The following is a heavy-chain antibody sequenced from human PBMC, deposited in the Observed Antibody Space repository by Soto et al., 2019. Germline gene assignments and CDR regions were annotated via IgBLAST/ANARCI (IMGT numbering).Heavy chain of an antibody. D-gene: IGHD3-10*01. CDR3: VRSGDYRSGSYWYFFDY. CDR2: IYYSGST. Sequence: SVTLPLTYTVLGGSIRNYDWGWIRKHPGKGLEWIGYIYYSGSTNYNPSLKSRVTISVDTSKNQFSLKLSSVTAADTALYYCVRSGDYRSGSYWYFFDYWGQGALVTVSS. CDR1: GGSIRNYD. V-gene: IGHV4-59*01. J-gene: IGHJ4*02.